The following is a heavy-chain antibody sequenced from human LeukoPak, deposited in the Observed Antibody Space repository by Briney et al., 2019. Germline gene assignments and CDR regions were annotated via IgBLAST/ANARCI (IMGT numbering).Heavy chain of an antibody. Sequence: PSETLSLTCAVYGGSFSGYYWSWIRQPPGKGLEWIGEINHSGSTNYNPSLKSRVTISVDTSKNQFSPKLSSVTAADTAVYYCARPGCSSTSCYGNFDYWGRGTLVTVSS. CDR1: GGSFSGYY. D-gene: IGHD2-2*01. CDR3: ARPGCSSTSCYGNFDY. J-gene: IGHJ4*02. CDR2: INHSGST. V-gene: IGHV4-34*01.